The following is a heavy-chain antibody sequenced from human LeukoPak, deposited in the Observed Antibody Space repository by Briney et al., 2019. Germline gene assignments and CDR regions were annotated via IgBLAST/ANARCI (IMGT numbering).Heavy chain of an antibody. CDR2: LSGSGGST. CDR3: AKCGGTGSYYEGFDY. Sequence: GGSLRLSCAASGFTFSSYAMSWVRQAPGKGLEWVSALSGSGGSTYYADSVKGRFTISRDNSKNKLYLQMNSLRAEDTAVYYCAKCGGTGSYYEGFDYWGQGTLVTVSS. V-gene: IGHV3-23*01. CDR1: GFTFSSYA. J-gene: IGHJ4*02. D-gene: IGHD3-10*01.